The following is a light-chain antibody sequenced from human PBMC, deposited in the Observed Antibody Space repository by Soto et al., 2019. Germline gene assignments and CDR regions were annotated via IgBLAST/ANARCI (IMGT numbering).Light chain of an antibody. CDR2: AS. CDR1: QSISKF. J-gene: IGKJ3*01. Sequence: DIQMTQSPSSLSASVGDRVTITCRASQSISKFLNWYQQRPGKAPKLLISASTLQSELPSRFSASGSGTDFALTISNLQPEDFATYYCQQSYSRPGTFGLGTKVDVK. V-gene: IGKV1-39*01. CDR3: QQSYSRPGT.